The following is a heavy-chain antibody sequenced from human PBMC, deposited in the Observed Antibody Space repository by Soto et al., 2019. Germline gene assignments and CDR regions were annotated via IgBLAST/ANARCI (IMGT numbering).Heavy chain of an antibody. CDR2: ISSSSSYI. J-gene: IGHJ6*01. V-gene: IGHV3-21*01. Sequence: PWWSXRLSCASSGVTCIIYSINLFRHAPGKGLEWVSSISSSSSYIYYADSVKGRFTISRDNAKNSLYLQMNSLRAEDTAVYYCARVDIVVVTDDMEYGMEVWGQGPTV. D-gene: IGHD2-2*03. CDR3: ARVDIVVVTDDMEYGMEV. CDR1: GVTCIIYS.